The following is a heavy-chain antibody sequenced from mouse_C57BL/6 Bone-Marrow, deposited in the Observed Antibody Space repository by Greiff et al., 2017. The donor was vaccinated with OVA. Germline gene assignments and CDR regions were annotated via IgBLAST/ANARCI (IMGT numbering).Heavy chain of an antibody. CDR3: AREGYDYDGDYYFDY. Sequence: EVKLMESGPGLVKPSQSLSLTCSVTGYSITSGYYWNWIRQFPGNKLEWMGYISYDGSNNYNPSLKNRISITRDTSKNQFFLKLNSVTTEDTATYYCAREGYDYDGDYYFDYWGQGTTLTVSS. CDR2: ISYDGSN. CDR1: GYSITSGYY. V-gene: IGHV3-6*01. J-gene: IGHJ2*01. D-gene: IGHD2-4*01.